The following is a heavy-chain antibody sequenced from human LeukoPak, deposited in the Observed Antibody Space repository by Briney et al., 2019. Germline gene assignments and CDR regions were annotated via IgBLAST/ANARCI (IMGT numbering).Heavy chain of an antibody. CDR3: ARGGYDILTGSAKYYFDY. D-gene: IGHD3-9*01. J-gene: IGHJ4*02. Sequence: SETLSLTGAGYGGSFSGYYWSWIRQPPGKGLEGIGEINHSGSTNYNPSLKSRVTISVDPSKNQFSLKLSSVTAAATAVYYCARGGYDILTGSAKYYFDYWGQGTLVTVSS. CDR2: INHSGST. CDR1: GGSFSGYY. V-gene: IGHV4-34*01.